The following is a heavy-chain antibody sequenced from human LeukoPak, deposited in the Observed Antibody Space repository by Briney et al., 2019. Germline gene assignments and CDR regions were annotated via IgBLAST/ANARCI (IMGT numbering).Heavy chain of an antibody. J-gene: IGHJ6*03. D-gene: IGHD3-3*01. CDR2: INPNSGGT. V-gene: IGHV1-2*02. CDR1: GYTFTGYY. CDR3: ARDYYDFWSGTYYYYYYMDV. Sequence: ASVKVSCKASGYTFTGYYMHWVRQAPGQGLEWMGWINPNSGGTNYAQKFQGRVTMTRDTSISTAYMELSRLRSDDTAVYYCARDYYDFWSGTYYYYYYMDVWGKGTTVTVSS.